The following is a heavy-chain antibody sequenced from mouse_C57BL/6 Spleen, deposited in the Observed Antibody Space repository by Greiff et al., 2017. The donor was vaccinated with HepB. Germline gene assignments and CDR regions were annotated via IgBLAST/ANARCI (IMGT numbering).Heavy chain of an antibody. Sequence: VQLVESGPELVKPGASVKISCKASGYAFSSSWMNWVKQRPGKGLEWIGRIYPGDGDTNYNGKFKGKATLTADKSSSTAYMQLSSLTSEDSAVYFCARSPGNYFDYWGQGTTLTVSS. CDR3: ARSPGNYFDY. CDR1: GYAFSSSW. CDR2: IYPGDGDT. V-gene: IGHV1-82*01. J-gene: IGHJ2*01.